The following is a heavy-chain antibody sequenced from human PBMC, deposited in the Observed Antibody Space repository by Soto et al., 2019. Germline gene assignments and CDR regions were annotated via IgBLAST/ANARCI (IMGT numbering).Heavy chain of an antibody. CDR1: GFTFSGSA. CDR3: TRRAFLVVPAEDV. D-gene: IGHD2-2*01. J-gene: IGHJ6*02. V-gene: IGHV3-73*01. Sequence: GGSLRLSCAASGFTFSGSAMHWVRQASGKGLEWVGRIRSKANSYATAYAASVKGRFTISRDDSKNTAYLQMNSLKTEDTAVYYCTRRAFLVVPAEDVWGQGTTVTVSS. CDR2: IRSKANSYAT.